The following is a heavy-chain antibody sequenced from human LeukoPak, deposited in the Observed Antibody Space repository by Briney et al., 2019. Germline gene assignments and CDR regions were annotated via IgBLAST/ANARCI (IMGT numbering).Heavy chain of an antibody. V-gene: IGHV3-30*03. CDR3: ARVSLPAGVGDARVGQGNAFDI. D-gene: IGHD3-10*01. J-gene: IGHJ3*02. CDR1: GFTFSSYG. CDR2: ISYDGSNK. Sequence: GGSLRLSCAASGFTFSSYGMPWVRQAPGKGLEWVAVISYDGSNKYYADSVKGRFTISRDNSKNTLYLQMNSLRAEDTAVYYCARVSLPAGVGDARVGQGNAFDIWGQGTMVTVSS.